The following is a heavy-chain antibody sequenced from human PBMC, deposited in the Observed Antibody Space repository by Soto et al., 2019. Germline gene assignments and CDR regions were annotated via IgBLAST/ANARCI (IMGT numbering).Heavy chain of an antibody. Sequence: DVQLVESGGALVQPGRSLRLSCAASGFTFDDYGMHWVRQPPGKGLEWVSGISWNSGSIGYADSVKGRFTISRDNAKNSLYLHMNSLRAEDTALYYCAKDRGGDYYGSGSYYKGLDYWGQGTLVTVSS. D-gene: IGHD3-10*01. CDR2: ISWNSGSI. CDR3: AKDRGGDYYGSGSYYKGLDY. CDR1: GFTFDDYG. V-gene: IGHV3-9*01. J-gene: IGHJ4*02.